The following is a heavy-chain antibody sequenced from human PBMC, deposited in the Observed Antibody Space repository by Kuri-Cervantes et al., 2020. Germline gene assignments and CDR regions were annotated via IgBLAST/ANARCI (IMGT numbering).Heavy chain of an antibody. CDR2: ISYDGRDT. D-gene: IGHD2-15*01. CDR1: GFTFSSNA. Sequence: GGSLRLSCAASGFTFSSNAMHWVRQTPGKGLEWVTVISYDGRDTKYADSVKGRFTISRDNSKNTLYLQMSSLRDEDTAVYYCARDGEVVVAAYYFDYWGQGTLVTVSS. CDR3: ARDGEVVVAAYYFDY. V-gene: IGHV3-30*04. J-gene: IGHJ4*02.